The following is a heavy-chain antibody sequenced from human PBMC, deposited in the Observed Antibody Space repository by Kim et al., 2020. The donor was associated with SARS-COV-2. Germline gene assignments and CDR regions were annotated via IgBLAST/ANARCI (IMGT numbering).Heavy chain of an antibody. CDR2: FDPEDGET. D-gene: IGHD6-13*01. V-gene: IGHV1-24*01. Sequence: ASVKVSCKVSGYTLTELSMHWVRQAPGKGLEWMGGFDPEDGETIYAQKFQGRVTMTEDTSTDTAYMELSSLRSEDTAVYYCATGPAAGTILWFDPWGQGTLVTVSS. CDR1: GYTLTELS. J-gene: IGHJ5*02. CDR3: ATGPAAGTILWFDP.